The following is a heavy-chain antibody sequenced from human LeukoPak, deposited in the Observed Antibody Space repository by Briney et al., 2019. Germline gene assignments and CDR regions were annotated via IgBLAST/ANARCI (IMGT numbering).Heavy chain of an antibody. Sequence: SETLSLTCGVYGGGSFSSYYWSWIRQPPGKGLVWIGYIHYSGSTNYNPSLKSRVTISVDTSKNQFSLKLSSVTAADTAVYYCARVSWFPGTSYYYMDVWGKGTTVTVSS. V-gene: IGHV4-59*01. D-gene: IGHD1-1*01. CDR1: GGGSFSSYY. CDR3: ARVSWFPGTSYYYMDV. CDR2: IHYSGST. J-gene: IGHJ6*03.